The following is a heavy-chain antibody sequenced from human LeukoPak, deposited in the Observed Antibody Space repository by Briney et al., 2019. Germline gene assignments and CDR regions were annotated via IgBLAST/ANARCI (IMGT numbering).Heavy chain of an antibody. D-gene: IGHD3-9*01. Sequence: GGSLRLSCAASGFTFSSYTMNWVRQAPGKGLEWVSYISSSSRTIYYADSVKGRFTISRDNAKNSLYLQMNSLRAEDTAIYYCAKVPRQHDNWFDPWGQGTLVTVSS. CDR2: ISSSSRTI. J-gene: IGHJ5*02. CDR1: GFTFSSYT. V-gene: IGHV3-48*01. CDR3: AKVPRQHDNWFDP.